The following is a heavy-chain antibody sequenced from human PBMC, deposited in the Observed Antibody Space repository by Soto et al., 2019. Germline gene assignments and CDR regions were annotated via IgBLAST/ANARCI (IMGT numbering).Heavy chain of an antibody. CDR3: ARVSGRKFDY. J-gene: IGHJ4*02. CDR2: INHSGST. Sequence: SDTLSLTCAVYGGSFSGYYWSWIRQPPGKGLEWIGEINHSGSTNYNPSLKSRVTISVDTSKNQFSLKLSSVTAADTAVYYCARVSGRKFDYWGQGTLVTVSS. CDR1: GGSFSGYY. D-gene: IGHD5-12*01. V-gene: IGHV4-34*01.